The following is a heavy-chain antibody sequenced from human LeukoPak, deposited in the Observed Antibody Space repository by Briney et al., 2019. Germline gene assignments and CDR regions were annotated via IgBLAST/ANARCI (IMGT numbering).Heavy chain of an antibody. Sequence: PSETLSLTCAVYGGSFSGYYWSWIRQPPGKGLEWIGEINHSGSTNYNPSLKSRVTISVDTSKNQFSLKLSSVTAADTAVYYCARWSSRYCRSTSCYRTYYYYGMDVWGQGTTVTVSS. J-gene: IGHJ6*02. V-gene: IGHV4-34*01. CDR2: INHSGST. CDR1: GGSFSGYY. D-gene: IGHD2-2*01. CDR3: ARWSSRYCRSTSCYRTYYYYGMDV.